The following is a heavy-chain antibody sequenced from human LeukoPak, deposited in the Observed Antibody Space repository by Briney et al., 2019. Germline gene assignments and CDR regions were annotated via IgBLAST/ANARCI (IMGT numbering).Heavy chain of an antibody. CDR3: ARGGRPGGRDYYDSSGYQFDY. D-gene: IGHD3-22*01. CDR2: FDPEDGET. Sequence: ASVKASCKVSGYTLTELSMHWVRQAPGKGLEWMGGFDPEDGETIYAQKFQGRVTMTEDTSTDTAYMELSSLRSEDTAVYYCARGGRPGGRDYYDSSGYQFDYWGQGTLVTVSS. V-gene: IGHV1-24*01. J-gene: IGHJ4*02. CDR1: GYTLTELS.